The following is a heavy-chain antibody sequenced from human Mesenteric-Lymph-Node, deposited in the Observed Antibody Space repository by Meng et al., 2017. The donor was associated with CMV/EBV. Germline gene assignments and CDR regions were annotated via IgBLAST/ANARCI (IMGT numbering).Heavy chain of an antibody. CDR2: IYHSGST. CDR1: GGSISNFY. Sequence: SETLSLTCTVSGGSISNFYWSWIRQPPGKGLEWIGYIYHSGSTNYNPSLKSRVTVSIDTSKKQFSLKLSSVTAADTAVYYCARIRGSSVVDYWGQGTLVTVSS. V-gene: IGHV4-59*01. CDR3: ARIRGSSVVDY. J-gene: IGHJ4*02. D-gene: IGHD6-6*01.